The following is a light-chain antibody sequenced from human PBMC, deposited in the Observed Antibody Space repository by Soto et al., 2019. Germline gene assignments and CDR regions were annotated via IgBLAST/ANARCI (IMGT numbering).Light chain of an antibody. V-gene: IGKV1-9*01. CDR2: AAS. CDR1: RGISNY. J-gene: IGKJ4*01. CDR3: QQLNSYPFLT. Sequence: DIQLTQSPSFLSASVGDRDTITCRASRGISNYLAWYQQKPGKAPKLLIYAASTLQSGVPSRFSGSGSGTEFTLTISSLQPEDFASYYCQQLNSYPFLTFGGGTKVEIK.